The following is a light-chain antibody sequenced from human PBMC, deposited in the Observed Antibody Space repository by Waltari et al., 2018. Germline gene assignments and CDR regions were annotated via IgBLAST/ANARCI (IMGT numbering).Light chain of an antibody. CDR1: QNVNNY. V-gene: IGKV3-11*01. Sequence: ETVLTQSPGTLALSPGDRATLSCRASQNVNNYLAWFQQKPGQAPRLLIYDVSTRATGIPSRFTGSGSRTDFTLSISSVEPEDVAVYYCQQRSTWPLTFGGGTQVEIK. CDR3: QQRSTWPLT. J-gene: IGKJ4*01. CDR2: DVS.